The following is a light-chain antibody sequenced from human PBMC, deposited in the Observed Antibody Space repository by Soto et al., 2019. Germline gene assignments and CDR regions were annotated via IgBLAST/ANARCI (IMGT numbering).Light chain of an antibody. CDR1: SRDCGSYNL. J-gene: IGLJ2*01. Sequence: QSALTQPASVSGSPGQSITSSCTGTSRDCGSYNLVSWYQQHPGKAPKLMIYEVSKRPSGVSNRFSGSKSGNTASLTISGLQAEDEADYYCCSYAGSSTFEVFGGGTKLTVL. CDR3: CSYAGSSTFEV. V-gene: IGLV2-23*02. CDR2: EVS.